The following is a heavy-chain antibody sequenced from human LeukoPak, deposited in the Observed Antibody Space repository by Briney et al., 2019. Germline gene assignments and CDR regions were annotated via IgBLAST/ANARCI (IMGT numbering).Heavy chain of an antibody. Sequence: SETLSLTCTVSGGSISSSSYYWGWIRQPPGKGLEWIGSIYYSGSTYYNPSLKSRVTISVDTSKNQFSLKLSSVTAADTAVHYCARDLLGHDYWGQGTLVTVSS. CDR3: ARDLLGHDY. CDR1: GGSISSSSYY. CDR2: IYYSGST. V-gene: IGHV4-39*07. J-gene: IGHJ4*02. D-gene: IGHD3-10*01.